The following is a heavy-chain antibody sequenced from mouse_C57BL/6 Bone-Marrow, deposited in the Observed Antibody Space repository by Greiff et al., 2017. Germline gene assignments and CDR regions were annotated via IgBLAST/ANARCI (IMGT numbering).Heavy chain of an antibody. CDR3: ARGDYGGFAY. J-gene: IGHJ3*01. CDR1: GYTFTSYG. Sequence: VQLQQSGAELARPGASVKLSCKASGYTFTSYGISWVKQRTGQGLEWIGEIYPRSGNTYYNEKFKGKATLTADKSSSTAYMELRSLTSEDSAVYFCARGDYGGFAYWGQGTLVTVSA. CDR2: IYPRSGNT. V-gene: IGHV1-81*01. D-gene: IGHD2-4*01.